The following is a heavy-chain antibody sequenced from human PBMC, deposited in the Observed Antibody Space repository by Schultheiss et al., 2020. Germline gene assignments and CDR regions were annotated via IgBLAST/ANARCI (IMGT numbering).Heavy chain of an antibody. CDR3: ARDQRVLWFGETIPWFDP. CDR1: GGTFSSYA. Sequence: GESLKISCKASGGTFSSYAISWVRQAPGQGLEWMGWINPNSGGTNYAQKFQGRVTMTRDTSTSTAYMELSSQRSEDTAVYYCARDQRVLWFGETIPWFDPWGQGTLVTVSS. V-gene: IGHV1-2*02. D-gene: IGHD3-10*01. J-gene: IGHJ5*02. CDR2: INPNSGGT.